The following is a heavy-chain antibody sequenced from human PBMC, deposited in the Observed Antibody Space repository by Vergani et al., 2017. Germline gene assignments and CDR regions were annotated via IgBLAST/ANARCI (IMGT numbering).Heavy chain of an antibody. CDR2: ISFNGLTL. Sequence: EVELVDSGGKVVRPGGSLRLSCVASGFSFDQFGMIWVRQSPGKGPEWVAGISFNGLTLGYSESVEGRFTISRDNSKKSLFLQMSNVRAEDTASYHCARGGLYSFYYFMNVWGNGTTVKVSS. V-gene: IGHV3-20*01. CDR3: ARGGLYSFYYFMNV. CDR1: GFSFDQFG. J-gene: IGHJ6*03. D-gene: IGHD2/OR15-2a*01.